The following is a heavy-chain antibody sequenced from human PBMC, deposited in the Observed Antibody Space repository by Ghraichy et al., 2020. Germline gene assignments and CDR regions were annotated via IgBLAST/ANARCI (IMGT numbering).Heavy chain of an antibody. CDR3: AKGGWGVVVPAANLRYFDY. D-gene: IGHD2-2*01. CDR1: GFTFSSYA. J-gene: IGHJ4*02. CDR2: ISGSGGST. V-gene: IGHV3-23*01. Sequence: LSLTCAASGFTFSSYAMSWVRQAPGKGLEWVSAISGSGGSTYYADSVKGRFTISRDNSKNTLYLQMNSLRAEDTAVYYCAKGGWGVVVPAANLRYFDYWGQGTLVTVSS.